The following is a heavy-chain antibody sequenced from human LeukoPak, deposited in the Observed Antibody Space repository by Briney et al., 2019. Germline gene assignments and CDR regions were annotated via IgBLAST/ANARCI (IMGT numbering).Heavy chain of an antibody. V-gene: IGHV1-2*06. D-gene: IGHD1-26*01. J-gene: IGHJ4*02. CDR1: GGTFSSYA. Sequence: APVKVSCKASGGTFSSYAISWVRQAPGQGLEWMGRINPNSGGTNYAQKFQGRVTMTRDTSISTAYMELSRLRSDDTAVYYCARGTIVGPFDYWGQGTLVTVSS. CDR3: ARGTIVGPFDY. CDR2: INPNSGGT.